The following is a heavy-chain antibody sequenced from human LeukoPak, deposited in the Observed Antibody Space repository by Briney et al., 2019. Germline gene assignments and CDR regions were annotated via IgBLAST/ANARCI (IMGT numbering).Heavy chain of an antibody. J-gene: IGHJ4*02. V-gene: IGHV1-24*01. CDR1: GYTLTELS. Sequence: ASVKVSCKVSGYTLTELSMHWVRQAPGKGLEWMGGFDPEDGETIYAQKFQGGVTMTEDTSTDTAYMELSSLRSEDTAVYYCGTDAYGGNSRYFDYWGQGTLVTVSS. CDR3: GTDAYGGNSRYFDY. D-gene: IGHD4-23*01. CDR2: FDPEDGET.